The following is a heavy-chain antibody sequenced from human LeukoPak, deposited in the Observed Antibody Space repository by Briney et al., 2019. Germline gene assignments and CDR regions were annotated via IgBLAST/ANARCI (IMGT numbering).Heavy chain of an antibody. J-gene: IGHJ4*02. Sequence: TTSNYYWGWIRQPPGKGLEWVGRTRKKTNSYTTEYAASVKGRFTISRDDSKNSLYLQMNSLKTEDTAVYYCTRVVLVGSTYSYFDYWGQGTLVTVSS. V-gene: IGHV3-72*01. CDR2: TRKKTNSYTT. D-gene: IGHD1-26*01. CDR3: TRVVLVGSTYSYFDY. CDR1: TTSNYY.